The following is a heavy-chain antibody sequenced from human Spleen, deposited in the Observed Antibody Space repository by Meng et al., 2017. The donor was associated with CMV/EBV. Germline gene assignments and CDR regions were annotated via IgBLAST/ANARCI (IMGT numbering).Heavy chain of an antibody. CDR3: ARVRGGWYPYFDY. CDR2: IYHSGST. V-gene: IGHV4-4*02. Sequence: QVQRQAAGPGLVKPSGTLSLTCAVSGGSISSSNWWSWVRQPPGKGLEWIGEIYHSGSTNYNPSLKSRVTISVDKSKNQFSLNLSSVTAADTAVYYCARVRGGWYPYFDYWGQGTLVTVSS. D-gene: IGHD6-19*01. J-gene: IGHJ4*02. CDR1: GGSISSSNW.